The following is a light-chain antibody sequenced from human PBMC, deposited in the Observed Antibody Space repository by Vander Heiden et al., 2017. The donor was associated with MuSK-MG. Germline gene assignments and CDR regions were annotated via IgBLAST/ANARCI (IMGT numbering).Light chain of an antibody. V-gene: IGKV1-33*01. Sequence: DIQLTQSPSSLSASVGDRVTITCQASQDVTKYLNWYQQQPGKAPKLLIYDVSNLEKGVPSSFSGGGSGSDFTFTISSLQPEDVATYYCQQDDILPYTFGQGTKVEIK. CDR2: DVS. CDR1: QDVTKY. J-gene: IGKJ2*01. CDR3: QQDDILPYT.